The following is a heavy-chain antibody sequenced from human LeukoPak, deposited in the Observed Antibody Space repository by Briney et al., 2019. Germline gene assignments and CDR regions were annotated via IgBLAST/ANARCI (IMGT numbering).Heavy chain of an antibody. V-gene: IGHV3-23*01. Sequence: GGSLRLSCAASDFTFRSYAMSWVRQAPGKGLEWVSAISGSGGSTYYADSVKGRFTISRDNSKNTLYLQMNSLRAEDTAVYYCAKTRDGYNYDYWGQGTLVTVSS. CDR1: DFTFRSYA. CDR2: ISGSGGST. D-gene: IGHD5-24*01. J-gene: IGHJ4*02. CDR3: AKTRDGYNYDY.